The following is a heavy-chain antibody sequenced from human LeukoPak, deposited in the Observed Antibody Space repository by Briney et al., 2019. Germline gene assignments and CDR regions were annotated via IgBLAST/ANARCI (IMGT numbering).Heavy chain of an antibody. J-gene: IGHJ4*02. CDR2: IKQDGNEK. CDR1: GFPFSSYW. V-gene: IGHV3-7*01. D-gene: IGHD3-10*01. Sequence: PGGSLRLSCVASGFPFSSYWMTWVRQAPGKGLEWVANIKQDGNEKYYADSVKGRFTISRDNAKNTLYLQMDSLRAEDTAVYYCVRDFGGSRDYWGQGTLVIVSS. CDR3: VRDFGGSRDY.